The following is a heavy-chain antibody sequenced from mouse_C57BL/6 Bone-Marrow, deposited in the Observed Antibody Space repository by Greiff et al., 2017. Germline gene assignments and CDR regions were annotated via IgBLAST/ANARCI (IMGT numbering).Heavy chain of an antibody. J-gene: IGHJ1*03. CDR1: GYTFTSYW. D-gene: IGHD1-1*01. Sequence: QVQLQQPGAELVKPGASVKLSCKASGYTFTSYWMQWVKQRPGQGLEWIGEIDPSDSYTNYNQKFKGKATLTVDTYSSTAYMQLSSLTSEDSAVYYCASLYYGSSHWYFDVWGTGTTVTVSS. V-gene: IGHV1-50*01. CDR2: IDPSDSYT. CDR3: ASLYYGSSHWYFDV.